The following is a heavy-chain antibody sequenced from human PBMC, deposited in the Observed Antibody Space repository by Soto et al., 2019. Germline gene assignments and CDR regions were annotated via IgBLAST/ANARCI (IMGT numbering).Heavy chain of an antibody. J-gene: IGHJ1*01. CDR2: ISGSGGST. CDR1: GFTFSSYA. Sequence: GGSLRLSCAASGFTFSSYAMSWVRQAPGKGLEWVSAISGSGGSTYYADSVKGRFTISRDNSKNTLYLQMNSLRAEDTAVYYCAKGVPGIAVAGTGYFQHWGRAPWSPSPQ. V-gene: IGHV3-23*01. D-gene: IGHD6-19*01. CDR3: AKGVPGIAVAGTGYFQH.